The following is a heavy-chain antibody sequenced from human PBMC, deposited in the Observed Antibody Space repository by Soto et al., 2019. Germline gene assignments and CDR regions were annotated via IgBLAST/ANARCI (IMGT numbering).Heavy chain of an antibody. CDR1: GFTLNTYL. CDR2: ITSGSDSI. CDR3: TRRMTPMTTRWSAFDS. J-gene: IGHJ3*02. Sequence: EVRLVESGGGLVKPGGSLRLSCAASGFTLNTYLMNWVRQAPGKGLEWVSSITSGSDSIYYADSVKGRFTISRDNAKNSVYLQMDSLRAEDTAVYYCTRRMTPMTTRWSAFDSWGPGTMVSVSS. V-gene: IGHV3-21*01. D-gene: IGHD4-4*01.